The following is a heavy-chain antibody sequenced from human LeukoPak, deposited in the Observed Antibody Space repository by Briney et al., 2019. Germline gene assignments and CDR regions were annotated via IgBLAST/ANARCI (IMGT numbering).Heavy chain of an antibody. J-gene: IGHJ4*02. D-gene: IGHD6-13*01. CDR3: ARAKYSSSWYFDY. Sequence: SETLSLTCAVSGGSISSSNWWSWVRQPPGKGLEWIGEIYHSGSTNYNPSLKSRVTISVDTSKNQFSLKLSSVTAADTAVYYCARAKYSSSWYFDYWGQGTLVTVSS. CDR2: IYHSGST. V-gene: IGHV4-4*02. CDR1: GGSISSSNW.